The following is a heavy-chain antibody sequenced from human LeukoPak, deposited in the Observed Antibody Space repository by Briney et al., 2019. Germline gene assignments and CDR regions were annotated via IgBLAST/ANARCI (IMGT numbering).Heavy chain of an antibody. CDR2: INPNSGGT. D-gene: IGHD3-10*01. CDR3: ARGGLLWFGELGYAFDI. CDR1: GYTFTGYY. Sequence: ASVKVSCKASGYTFTGYYMHWVRQVPGQGLEWMGWINPNSGGTNYAQKFQGWVTMTRDTSISTAYMELSRLRSDDTAVYYCARGGLLWFGELGYAFDIWGQGTMVTVSS. J-gene: IGHJ3*02. V-gene: IGHV1-2*04.